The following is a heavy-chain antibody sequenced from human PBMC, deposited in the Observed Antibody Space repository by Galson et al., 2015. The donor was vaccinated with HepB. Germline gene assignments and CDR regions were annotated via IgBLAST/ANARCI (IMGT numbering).Heavy chain of an antibody. Sequence: SLRLSCAASGFTFSSYGMHWVRQAPGKGLEWVAFIRYDGSNTYYADTVQGRFTISRNNSKNTLYLQMNSLRAEDTAVYYCAKDPRSYYYGSVATFDYWGQGTLVTVSS. D-gene: IGHD3-10*01. CDR1: GFTFSSYG. CDR2: IRYDGSNT. V-gene: IGHV3-30*02. CDR3: AKDPRSYYYGSVATFDY. J-gene: IGHJ4*02.